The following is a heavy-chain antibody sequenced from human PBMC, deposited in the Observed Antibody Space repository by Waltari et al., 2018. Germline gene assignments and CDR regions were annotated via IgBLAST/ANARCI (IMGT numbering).Heavy chain of an antibody. CDR2: ISYDGSNK. CDR3: ARDVATRGYRILYYFDY. V-gene: IGHV3-30*04. Sequence: VQLLESGGGLVQPGGSLRLSCVASGFSFRNYAMSWVRQAPGKGLEWVAVISYDGSNKYYADSVKGRFTISRDNSKNTLYLQMNSLRAEDTAVYYCARDVATRGYRILYYFDYWGQGTLVTVSS. J-gene: IGHJ4*02. D-gene: IGHD5-18*01. CDR1: GFSFRNYA.